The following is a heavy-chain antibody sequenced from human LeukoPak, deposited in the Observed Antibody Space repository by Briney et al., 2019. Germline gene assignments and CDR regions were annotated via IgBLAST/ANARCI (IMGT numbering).Heavy chain of an antibody. D-gene: IGHD1-26*01. CDR2: ISGSGGST. CDR3: AKIPQFRSDY. J-gene: IGHJ4*02. V-gene: IGHV3-23*01. Sequence: PGGSLRLSCAASGFTFSSYAMSWVRQAPGKGLEWVSAISGSGGSTYYADSVKGRFTISSDNSKNTLYLQINSLRGEDTAVYYCAKIPQFRSDYWGQGTLVTVST. CDR1: GFTFSSYA.